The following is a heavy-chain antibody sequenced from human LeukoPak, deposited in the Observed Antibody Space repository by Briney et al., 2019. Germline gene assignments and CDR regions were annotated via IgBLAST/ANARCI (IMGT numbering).Heavy chain of an antibody. CDR2: IYTSGST. D-gene: IGHD6-13*01. CDR3: ARGSSSFVY. CDR1: GGSISGGSYY. Sequence: SETLSLTCTVSGGSISGGSYYWSWIRQPAGKGLEWIGRIYTSGSTNYNPSLKSRVTISVDTSKNQFSLKLSSVTAADTAVYYCARGSSSFVYWGQGTLVTVSS. J-gene: IGHJ4*02. V-gene: IGHV4-61*02.